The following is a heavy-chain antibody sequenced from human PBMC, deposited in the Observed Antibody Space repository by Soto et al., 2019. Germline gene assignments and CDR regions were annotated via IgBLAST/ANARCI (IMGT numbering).Heavy chain of an antibody. CDR3: ARGLWFGRGWFDP. D-gene: IGHD3-10*01. CDR2: INHSGST. J-gene: IGHJ5*02. Sequence: PSETLSLTCAVYGGSFSGYYWSWIRQPPGKGLEWIGEINHSGSTNYNPSLKSRVTISVDTSKNQFSLKLSSVTAADTAVYYCARGLWFGRGWFDPWGQGTLVTVSS. V-gene: IGHV4-34*01. CDR1: GGSFSGYY.